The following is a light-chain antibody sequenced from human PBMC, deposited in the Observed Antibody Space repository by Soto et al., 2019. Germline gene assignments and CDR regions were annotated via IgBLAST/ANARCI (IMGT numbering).Light chain of an antibody. V-gene: IGKV3D-15*01. Sequence: EVVMRQSPATLSVSPGEGATLYCSASQGIVDTLAWYQHKPGQAPRLLIYGASSRATGIPDRFSGSGSGTDFTLTISSLEPEDLAVYFCQQRSNWPRTFGQGTKVDIK. CDR3: QQRSNWPRT. CDR2: GAS. J-gene: IGKJ1*01. CDR1: QGIVDT.